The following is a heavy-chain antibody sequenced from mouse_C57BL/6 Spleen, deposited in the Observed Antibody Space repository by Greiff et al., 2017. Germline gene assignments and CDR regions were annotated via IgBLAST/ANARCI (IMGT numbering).Heavy chain of an antibody. CDR1: GYTFTNYW. V-gene: IGHV1-63*01. Sequence: QVQLQQSGAELVRPGTSVKMSCKASGYTFTNYWIGWAKQRPGHGLEWIGDIYPGGGYTNYNEKFKGKATLTADKSSSPAYMQFSSLTSEDSAIYYCARGGGYSNFDYWGQGTTLTVSS. CDR2: IYPGGGYT. CDR3: ARGGGYSNFDY. J-gene: IGHJ2*01. D-gene: IGHD2-5*01.